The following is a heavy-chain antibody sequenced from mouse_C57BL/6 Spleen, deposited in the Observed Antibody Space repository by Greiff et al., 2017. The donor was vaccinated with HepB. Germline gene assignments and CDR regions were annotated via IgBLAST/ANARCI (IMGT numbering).Heavy chain of an antibody. V-gene: IGHV2-3*01. D-gene: IGHD1-1*01. Sequence: VQLQESGPGLVAPSQRLSITCTVSGFSLTSYGVSWVRQPPGKGLEWLGVIWGDGSTNYHSALISRLSISKDNSKSQGFLKLNSRQTDDTATYYGAKQDGHYGAYWGQGTLVTVSA. J-gene: IGHJ3*01. CDR1: GFSLTSYG. CDR3: AKQDGHYGAY. CDR2: IWGDGST.